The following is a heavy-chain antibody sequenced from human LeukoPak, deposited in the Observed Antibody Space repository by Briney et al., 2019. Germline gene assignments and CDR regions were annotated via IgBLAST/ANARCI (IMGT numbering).Heavy chain of an antibody. CDR1: GFTVSSNY. V-gene: IGHV3-53*01. Sequence: GGSLRLSCAASGFTVSSNYMSWVRQAPGKGLEWVSVIYSGGSTYYADSVKGRFTISRDNSKNTLYLQMNSLRAEDTAVYYCAKRKQSPSSARIAGVWYFDYWGQGTLVTVSS. J-gene: IGHJ4*02. D-gene: IGHD1-26*01. CDR2: IYSGGST. CDR3: AKRKQSPSSARIAGVWYFDY.